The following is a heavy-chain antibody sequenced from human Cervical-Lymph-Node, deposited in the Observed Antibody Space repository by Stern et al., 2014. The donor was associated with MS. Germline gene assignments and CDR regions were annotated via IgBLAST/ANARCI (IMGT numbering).Heavy chain of an antibody. D-gene: IGHD3-22*01. CDR3: AREKSYFDSTDYYDVFDI. CDR2: IIPLFNTA. J-gene: IGHJ3*02. CDR1: GGSLSSNT. V-gene: IGHV1-69*06. Sequence: QLVQSGAEVKRPGSSVKVSCKASGGSLSSNTLNWVRQAPGQGLEWMGGIIPLFNTAKYAQTLEGRVTMTADKSTNTVYMELAGLRVEDTAVYYCAREKSYFDSTDYYDVFDIWGQGTKVTVSS.